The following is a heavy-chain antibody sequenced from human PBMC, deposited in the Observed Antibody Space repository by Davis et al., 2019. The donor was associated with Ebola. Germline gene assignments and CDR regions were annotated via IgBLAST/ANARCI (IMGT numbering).Heavy chain of an antibody. CDR1: GFTFSSYG. V-gene: IGHV3-30*02. CDR2: IRYDGSNK. D-gene: IGHD5-24*01. CDR3: AKGDGYNYGKFDY. Sequence: PWGSLRLSCAASGFTFSSYGMHWVRQAPGKGLEWVAFIRYDGSNKYYADSVKGRFTISRDNSKNTLYLQMNSLRAEDTAVYYCAKGDGYNYGKFDYWGQGTLVTVSS. J-gene: IGHJ4*02.